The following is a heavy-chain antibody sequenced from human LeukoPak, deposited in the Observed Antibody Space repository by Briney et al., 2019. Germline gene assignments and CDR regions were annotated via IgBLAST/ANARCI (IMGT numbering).Heavy chain of an antibody. V-gene: IGHV3-23*01. J-gene: IGHJ4*02. Sequence: PGGSLRLSCVASEFTFSTCAMTWVRQAPGKGLEWISRISDSGDSTHYADSVKGRFTISRDNSKNTLYLQMNSLRAEDTAVYYCANSFAYGDRGYWGQGTLVTVSS. D-gene: IGHD4-17*01. CDR1: EFTFSTCA. CDR2: ISDSGDST. CDR3: ANSFAYGDRGY.